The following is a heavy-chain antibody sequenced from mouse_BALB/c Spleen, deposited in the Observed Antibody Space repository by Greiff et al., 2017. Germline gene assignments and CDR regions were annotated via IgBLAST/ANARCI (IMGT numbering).Heavy chain of an antibody. CDR2: IYPGDGDT. J-gene: IGHJ2*01. D-gene: IGHD2-2*01. CDR3: ARERFGYDGGYFDY. Sequence: QVQLQQSGAELVRPGSSVKISCKASGYAFSSYWMNWVKQRPGQGLEWIGQIYPGDGDTNYNGKFKGKATLTADKSSSTAYMQLSSLTSEDSAVYFCARERFGYDGGYFDYWGQGTTLTVSS. CDR1: GYAFSSYW. V-gene: IGHV1-80*01.